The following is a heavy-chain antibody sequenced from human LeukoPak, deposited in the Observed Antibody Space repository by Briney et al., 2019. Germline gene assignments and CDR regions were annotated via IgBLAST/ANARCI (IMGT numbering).Heavy chain of an antibody. CDR3: AAGDLYCGGDCPLRY. J-gene: IGHJ4*02. CDR1: GFTFTSSA. CDR2: IVVGSGNT. V-gene: IGHV1-58*02. D-gene: IGHD2-21*02. Sequence: SVKVSCKASGFTFTSSAMQWVRQARGQRLEWIGWIVVGSGNTNYAQKFQERVTITRDMSTSTAYMELSSLRSEDTAVYYCAAGDLYCGGDCPLRYWGQGTLVTVSS.